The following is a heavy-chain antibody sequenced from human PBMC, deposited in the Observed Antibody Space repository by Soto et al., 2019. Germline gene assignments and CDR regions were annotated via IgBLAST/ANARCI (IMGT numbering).Heavy chain of an antibody. CDR3: AIPSGLTVTGPDY. D-gene: IGHD6-19*01. Sequence: QPGGSLRLSCAASGFIFRNYAMSWVRQAPGKGLEWVSAIGGNGADTYYADSVKGRFTISRDNSKNTLYLQMNSLRAEDTAVYFCAIPSGLTVTGPDYWGQGTLVTVSS. CDR2: IGGNGADT. V-gene: IGHV3-23*01. CDR1: GFIFRNYA. J-gene: IGHJ4*02.